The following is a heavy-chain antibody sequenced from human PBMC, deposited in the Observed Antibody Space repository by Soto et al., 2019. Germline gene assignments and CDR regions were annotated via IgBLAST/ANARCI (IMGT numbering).Heavy chain of an antibody. CDR3: AKVRRIVVVPAAITVSFPNAIIFDY. D-gene: IGHD2-2*01. V-gene: IGHV3-23*01. Sequence: PGGSLRLSCAASGFTFSSYAMSWVRQAPGKGLEWVSAISGSGGSTYYADSVKGRFTISRDNSKNTLYLQMNSLRAEDTAVYYCAKVRRIVVVPAAITVSFPNAIIFDYWGQGTLVTVSS. CDR2: ISGSGGST. CDR1: GFTFSSYA. J-gene: IGHJ4*02.